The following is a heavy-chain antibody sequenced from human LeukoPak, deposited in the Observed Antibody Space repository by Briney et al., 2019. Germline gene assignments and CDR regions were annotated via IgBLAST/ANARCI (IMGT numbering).Heavy chain of an antibody. CDR1: GFTFSSYW. V-gene: IGHV3-74*01. J-gene: IGHJ4*02. CDR2: INSDGKIT. CDR3: AKLSSYWSFDY. Sequence: GGSLRLSCVASGFTFSSYWMSWVRQAPGEGLMWVSGINSDGKITSYADSVKGRFTISRDNAKSTLFLQMNSLRVEDTAVYYCAKLSSYWSFDYWGQGSLVTVSS. D-gene: IGHD5-12*01.